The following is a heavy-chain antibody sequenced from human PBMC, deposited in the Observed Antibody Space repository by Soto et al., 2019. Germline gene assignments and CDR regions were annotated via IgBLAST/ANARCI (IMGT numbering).Heavy chain of an antibody. CDR3: ASVYGEVDAFDI. D-gene: IGHD4-17*01. Sequence: SVKVSCKTSGGPFSNHTFNWVRQAPGQGLEWVGLVIPTLATADYAQKFQGRVTMTADEVTNTAYMELSSLRSDDTGVYYCASVYGEVDAFDIWGQWTLVTDSS. V-gene: IGHV1-69*08. CDR1: GGPFSNHT. CDR2: VIPTLATA. J-gene: IGHJ3*02.